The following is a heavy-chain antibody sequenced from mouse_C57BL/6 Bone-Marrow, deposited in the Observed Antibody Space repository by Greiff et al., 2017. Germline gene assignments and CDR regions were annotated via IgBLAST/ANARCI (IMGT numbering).Heavy chain of an antibody. J-gene: IGHJ1*03. CDR3: TRPRGNWWYFDV. V-gene: IGHV6-6*01. D-gene: IGHD2-1*01. Sequence: EVKLVESGGGLVQPGGSMKLSCAASGFTFSDAWMDWVRQSPEKGLEWVAEIRNKANNHATYYAESVKGRFTISRDDSKSSVYLQMNSLRAEDTGIYYCTRPRGNWWYFDVWGTGTTVTVSS. CDR2: IRNKANNHAT. CDR1: GFTFSDAW.